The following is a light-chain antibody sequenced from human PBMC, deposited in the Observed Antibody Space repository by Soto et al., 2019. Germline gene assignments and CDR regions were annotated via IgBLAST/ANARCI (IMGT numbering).Light chain of an antibody. CDR2: GAS. J-gene: IGKJ1*01. CDR1: QSVSSN. CDR3: QQYNNWPWT. Sequence: ERVMTQSPAILSVSPGERATLSCRASQSVSSNLAWYQQKPGQAPRLLIYGASTRATGIPARFSGSGSGTEFTLTIRSLQSEDFAVYYCQQYNNWPWTSGQGTKVEIK. V-gene: IGKV3-15*01.